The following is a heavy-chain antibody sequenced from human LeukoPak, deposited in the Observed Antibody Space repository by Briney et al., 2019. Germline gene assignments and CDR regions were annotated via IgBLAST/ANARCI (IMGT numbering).Heavy chain of an antibody. J-gene: IGHJ4*02. V-gene: IGHV3-21*04. CDR2: ISSSSSYI. Sequence: GGSLRLSCAASGFTFSSYSMNWVRQAPGKGLEWVSSISSSSSYIYYADSVKGRFTISRDNSKNTLYLQMNSLRAEDTAVYYCARGPTTVTPGGDYWGQGTLVTVSS. CDR3: ARGPTTVTPGGDY. D-gene: IGHD4-17*01. CDR1: GFTFSSYS.